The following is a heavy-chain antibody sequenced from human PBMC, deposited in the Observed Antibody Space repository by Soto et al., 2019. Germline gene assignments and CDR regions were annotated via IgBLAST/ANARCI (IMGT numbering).Heavy chain of an antibody. V-gene: IGHV1-46*03. Sequence: QVQLVQSGAEVKKPGASVKVSCKASGYTFTSYYMHWVRQAPGQGLEWMGIINPSGGSTSYAQKFQGRVTMTRDTSTSTVYMELSSLRSEDTAVYYCARGYCSGGSCYSGDYWDQGTLVTVSS. CDR3: ARGYCSGGSCYSGDY. CDR2: INPSGGST. CDR1: GYTFTSYY. J-gene: IGHJ4*02. D-gene: IGHD2-15*01.